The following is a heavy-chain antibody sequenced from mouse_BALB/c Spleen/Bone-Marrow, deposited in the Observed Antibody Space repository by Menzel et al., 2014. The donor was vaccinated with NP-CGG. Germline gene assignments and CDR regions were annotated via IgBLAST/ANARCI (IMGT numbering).Heavy chain of an antibody. D-gene: IGHD2-4*01. CDR2: IWAGGST. CDR1: GFSLXNYG. Sequence: VKLMESGPGLVAPSQNLSITCTVSGFSLXNYGVHWIRQPPGKGLEWLGIIWAGGSTNYNSALMSRLSISKDNSKSQVFFKMNSLQTDDIAIYYCATYDYDGRFDYWGQGTTLTVSS. CDR3: ATYDYDGRFDY. J-gene: IGHJ2*01. V-gene: IGHV2-9*02.